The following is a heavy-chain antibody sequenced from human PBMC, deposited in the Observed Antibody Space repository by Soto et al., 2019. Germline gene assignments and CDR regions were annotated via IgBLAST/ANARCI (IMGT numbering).Heavy chain of an antibody. Sequence: SETLSLTCTVSGGSISSYYWSWIRQPPGKGLEWIGYIYYSGSTNYNPSLKSQVTISVDRSKNQFSLKLSSVTAADTAVYYCARDRFPMGSGSYSPTKSGGEKHNWFDPWGQGTLVTVSS. CDR3: ARDRFPMGSGSYSPTKSGGEKHNWFDP. V-gene: IGHV4-59*01. CDR2: IYYSGST. D-gene: IGHD3-10*01. J-gene: IGHJ5*02. CDR1: GGSISSYY.